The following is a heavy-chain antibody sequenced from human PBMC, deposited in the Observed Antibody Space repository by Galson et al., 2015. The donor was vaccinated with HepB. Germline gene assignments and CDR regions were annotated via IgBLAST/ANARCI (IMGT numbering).Heavy chain of an antibody. D-gene: IGHD4-11*01. CDR3: ARVDSNSDYYYYYYMDV. CDR1: GGSISSSSYY. CDR2: IYYSGST. J-gene: IGHJ6*03. V-gene: IGHV4-61*05. Sequence: LSLTCTVSGGSISSSSYYWGWIRQPPGKGLEWIGYIYYSGSTNYNPSLKSRVTISVDTSKNQFSLKLSSVTAADTAVYYCARVDSNSDYYYYYYMDVWGKGTTVTVSS.